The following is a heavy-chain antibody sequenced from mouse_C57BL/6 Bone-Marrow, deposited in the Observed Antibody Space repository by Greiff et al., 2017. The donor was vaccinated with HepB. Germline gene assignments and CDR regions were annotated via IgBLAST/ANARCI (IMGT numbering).Heavy chain of an antibody. D-gene: IGHD2-10*01. Sequence: EVKVVESEGGLVQPGSSMKLSCTASGFTFSDYYMAWVRQVPEKGLEWVANINYDGISTYYMDSLKSRFIISRDNAKNILYLQMSSLTSEDTATYYCARASYYCNGGYAMDYWGQGTSVTVSS. CDR1: GFTFSDYY. V-gene: IGHV5-16*01. CDR2: INYDGIST. CDR3: ARASYYCNGGYAMDY. J-gene: IGHJ4*01.